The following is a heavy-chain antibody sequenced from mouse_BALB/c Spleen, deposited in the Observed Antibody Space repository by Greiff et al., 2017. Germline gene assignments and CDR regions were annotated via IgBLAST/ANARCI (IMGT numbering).Heavy chain of an antibody. D-gene: IGHD2-10*02. Sequence: DVKLVESGGGLVKPGGSLKLSCAASGFTFSSYAMSWVRQTPEKRLEWVASISSGGSTYYPDSVKGRFTISRDNARNILYLQMSSLRSEDTAMYYCARAQYGNPWFAYWGQGTLVTVSA. CDR1: GFTFSSYA. V-gene: IGHV5-6-5*01. CDR2: ISSGGST. J-gene: IGHJ3*01. CDR3: ARAQYGNPWFAY.